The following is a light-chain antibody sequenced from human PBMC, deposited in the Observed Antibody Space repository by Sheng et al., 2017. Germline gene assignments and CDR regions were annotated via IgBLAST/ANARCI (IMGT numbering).Light chain of an antibody. V-gene: IGKV1-6*01. J-gene: IGKJ1*01. CDR2: AAS. CDR1: QAVRID. CDR3: LQDYTYPRT. Sequence: AIQMTQSPSSLSAAVGDRVTITCRASQAVRIDVGWYQQKSGKAPKLLIHAASALQSGVPSRFSGSGSATEFTLTISSLQAEDSATYYCLQDYTYPRTFGQGTKVEVK.